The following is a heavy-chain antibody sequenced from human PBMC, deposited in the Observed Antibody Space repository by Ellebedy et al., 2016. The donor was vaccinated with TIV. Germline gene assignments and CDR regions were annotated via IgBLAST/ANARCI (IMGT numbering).Heavy chain of an antibody. CDR1: GFTFSTYS. J-gene: IGHJ4*02. CDR2: ISSSSSYI. CDR3: ARLYCPSNSCYDY. Sequence: GESLKISXAASGFTFSTYSMNWVRQSPGKGLEWLSYISSSSSYIYYADSVKGRFTISRDNANNSLYLQMNSLRAEDTAVYYCARLYCPSNSCYDYWGQGTLVTVSS. V-gene: IGHV3-21*05. D-gene: IGHD2-2*01.